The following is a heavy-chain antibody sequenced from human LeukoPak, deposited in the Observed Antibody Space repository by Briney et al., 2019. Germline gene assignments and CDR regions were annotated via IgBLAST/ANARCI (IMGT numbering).Heavy chain of an antibody. CDR1: GFTFSSYA. D-gene: IGHD4-17*01. V-gene: IGHV3-23*01. J-gene: IGHJ1*01. CDR3: ARDEDLDYGPRWNFQH. Sequence: PGGSLRLSCAASGFTFSSYAMSWVRQAPGKGLEWVSAISGSGGSTYYADSVKGRFTISRDNSKNTLYLQMNSLRAEDTAVYYCARDEDLDYGPRWNFQHWGQGTLVTVSS. CDR2: ISGSGGST.